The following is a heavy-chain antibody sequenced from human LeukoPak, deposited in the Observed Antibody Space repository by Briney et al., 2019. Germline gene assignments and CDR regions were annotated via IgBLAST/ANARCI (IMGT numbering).Heavy chain of an antibody. CDR2: IYTGGST. CDR1: GGSISNYY. J-gene: IGHJ4*02. CDR3: ARGPSKVGATTRWYY. D-gene: IGHD1-26*01. V-gene: IGHV4-4*07. Sequence: SETLSLTCTVSGGSISNYYWSWIRQPAGKGLEWIGRIYTGGSTNYNPSLKSRVTMSVDTSKNQFSLKVSSVTAADTAVYYCARGPSKVGATTRWYYWGQGTLVTVSS.